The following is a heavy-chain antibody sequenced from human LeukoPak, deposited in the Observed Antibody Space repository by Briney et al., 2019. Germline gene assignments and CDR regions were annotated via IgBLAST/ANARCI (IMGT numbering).Heavy chain of an antibody. D-gene: IGHD6-19*01. CDR2: INHSGST. Sequence: PSETLSLTCAVYGGSFSGYYWGWIRHPPGKGLECIGEINHSGSTNYNPSLKRRVTITVDTSKNQFSLKLSSVTPADTAVYYCARDPQSGYSSGWYVGWFDPWGQGTLVTVSS. J-gene: IGHJ5*02. CDR3: ARDPQSGYSSGWYVGWFDP. V-gene: IGHV4-34*01. CDR1: GGSFSGYY.